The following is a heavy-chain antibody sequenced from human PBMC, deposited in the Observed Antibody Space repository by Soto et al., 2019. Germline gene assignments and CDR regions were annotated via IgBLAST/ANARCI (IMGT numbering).Heavy chain of an antibody. V-gene: IGHV1-69*01. D-gene: IGHD2-8*01. J-gene: IGHJ6*02. CDR2: IIPIFGTA. CDR3: VRSGTNGPLKYYGMDV. CDR1: GGSVSGYA. Sequence: GSGGSVSGYASVVVRQATGQGLEWMGGIIPIFGTANYAQKFQGRVTITADESTSTAYMELSSLRSEDTAVYYCVRSGTNGPLKYYGMDVRGQGPTLTLSS.